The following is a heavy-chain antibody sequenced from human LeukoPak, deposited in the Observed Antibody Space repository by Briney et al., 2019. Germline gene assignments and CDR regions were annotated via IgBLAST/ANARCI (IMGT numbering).Heavy chain of an antibody. CDR2: IKQDGSEK. V-gene: IGHV3-7*04. D-gene: IGHD5-18*01. CDR3: VRGGYGYPFDL. Sequence: PGGSLRLSCAGTGFTFSNYWMTWVRQPPGKGLESVANIKQDGSEKYYVDSVKGRFTVSRDNAKNSLYLQMNSLRVDDTAVYYCVRGGYGYPFDLWGQGTLVTVSS. CDR1: GFTFSNYW. J-gene: IGHJ4*02.